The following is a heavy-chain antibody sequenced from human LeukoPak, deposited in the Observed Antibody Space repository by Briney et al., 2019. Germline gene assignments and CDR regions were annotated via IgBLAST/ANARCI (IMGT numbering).Heavy chain of an antibody. CDR1: GFTFSTYA. CDR2: ISGPGADT. CDR3: AKMSGTYGTTSRVFES. V-gene: IGHV3-23*01. D-gene: IGHD1-1*01. J-gene: IGHJ4*02. Sequence: GGSLRLSCAASGFTFSTYAISWVRQAPGKGLEWGSAISGPGADTYNADSVKGRFTISRDNSKNTLYLQMNSLRAEDAAVYFCAKMSGTYGTTSRVFESWGQGTLVTVSS.